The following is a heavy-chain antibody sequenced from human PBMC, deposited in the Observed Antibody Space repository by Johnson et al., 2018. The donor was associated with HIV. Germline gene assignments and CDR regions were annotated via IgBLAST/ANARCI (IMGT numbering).Heavy chain of an antibody. Sequence: QVQLMESGGGVVQPGKSLRLSCAASEFTFNTYAMYWVRQAPGKGLEWVAIISYDGGNKYCADSVKGRFIISRDNARNTLYLQMNSLRTEDTAVYYCARDREYGLAWGWTLDIWGQGTMVTVSS. V-gene: IGHV3-30*04. J-gene: IGHJ3*02. D-gene: IGHD2/OR15-2a*01. CDR3: ARDREYGLAWGWTLDI. CDR1: EFTFNTYA. CDR2: ISYDGGNK.